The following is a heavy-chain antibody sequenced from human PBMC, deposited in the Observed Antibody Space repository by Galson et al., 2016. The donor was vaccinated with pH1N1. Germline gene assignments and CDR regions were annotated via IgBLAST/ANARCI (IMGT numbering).Heavy chain of an antibody. V-gene: IGHV3-30*18. CDR1: GFTFNKYG. J-gene: IGHJ4*02. Sequence: SLRLSCAASGFTFNKYGMHWVRQAPGKGLEWVAVLSYDGSNKYYADSVKGRFTLSRDDSKNMLYLQMNSLRAEDTAVYYCSKVVRGSSWPSFDLWGQGTLVTVSS. D-gene: IGHD6-13*01. CDR3: SKVVRGSSWPSFDL. CDR2: LSYDGSNK.